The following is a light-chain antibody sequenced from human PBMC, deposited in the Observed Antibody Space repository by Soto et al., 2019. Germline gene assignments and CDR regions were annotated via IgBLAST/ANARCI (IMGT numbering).Light chain of an antibody. CDR3: QQYEKWPPSIT. CDR1: QSVSDNY. V-gene: IGKV3-20*01. J-gene: IGKJ5*01. Sequence: EIVLTQSPGTLSLSPGERATLSCRASQSVSDNYLAWYQQKPGQAPRLLIYGAFTRATGIPDRFSGSGSGTDFSLTISRLEPEDFAVYYCQQYEKWPPSITFGQGTRLEIK. CDR2: GAF.